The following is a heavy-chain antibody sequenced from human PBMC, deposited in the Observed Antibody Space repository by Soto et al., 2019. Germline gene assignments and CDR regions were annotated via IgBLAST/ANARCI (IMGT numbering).Heavy chain of an antibody. J-gene: IGHJ6*02. CDR2: ISGYNANT. CDR1: GYSFSIYG. D-gene: IGHD3-10*01. CDR3: ARVALDGSGSYYGMDV. Sequence: ASVKVSCKASGYSFSIYGIIWVRQAPGQGLEWMGWISGYNANTHYAHKVQGRVTMTTDMSTSTAYMQLRSLRSDDTAVYYCARVALDGSGSYYGMDVWGQGTTVTVSS. V-gene: IGHV1-18*04.